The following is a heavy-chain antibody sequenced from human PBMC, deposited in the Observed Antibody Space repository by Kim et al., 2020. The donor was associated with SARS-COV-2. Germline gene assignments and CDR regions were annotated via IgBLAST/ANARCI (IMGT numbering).Heavy chain of an antibody. D-gene: IGHD2-21*01. J-gene: IGHJ6*01. CDR1: GIIFSGDY. V-gene: IGHV3-11*05. CDR3: ARENRVEILPSVYHYYG. CDR2: ISSSGAYK. Sequence: GGSLRLFCAGSGIIFSGDYMTWIRQAPGKGLEWVASISSSGAYKNYADSVKGRFIISRDNANNSLSLQMNSLKFEDTAVYFCARENRVEILPSVYHYYG.